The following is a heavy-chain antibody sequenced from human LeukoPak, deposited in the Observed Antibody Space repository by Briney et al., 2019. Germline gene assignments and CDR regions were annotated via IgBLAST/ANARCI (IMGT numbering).Heavy chain of an antibody. Sequence: PGRSLRLSCAASGFTFDDYAMHWVRQAPGKGLEWVSGISWNSGSIGYADSVKGRFTISRDNAKNSLYLQMNSLRAEDMALYYCAKVSSSSALGYFDYWGQGTLVTVS. D-gene: IGHD6-6*01. V-gene: IGHV3-9*03. J-gene: IGHJ4*02. CDR1: GFTFDDYA. CDR3: AKVSSSSALGYFDY. CDR2: ISWNSGSI.